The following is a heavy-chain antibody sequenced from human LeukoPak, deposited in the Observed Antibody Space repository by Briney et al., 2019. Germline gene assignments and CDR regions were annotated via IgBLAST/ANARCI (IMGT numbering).Heavy chain of an antibody. D-gene: IGHD3/OR15-3a*01. Sequence: PSETLSLTCAVYGGSFSGYYWSWIRQPPGKGLEWIGEINHSGSTNYNPSLKSRVTISVDTSKNQFSLKLSSVTAADTAVYYCARHWTGYRQYYFDYWGQGTLVTVSS. CDR2: INHSGST. J-gene: IGHJ4*02. V-gene: IGHV4-34*01. CDR1: GGSFSGYY. CDR3: ARHWTGYRQYYFDY.